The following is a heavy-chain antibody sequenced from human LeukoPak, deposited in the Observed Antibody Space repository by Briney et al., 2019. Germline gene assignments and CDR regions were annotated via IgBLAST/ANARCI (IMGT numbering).Heavy chain of an antibody. CDR2: ISGSGDTT. V-gene: IGHV3-23*01. CDR3: AKSYYPAAPGAFDI. J-gene: IGHJ3*02. CDR1: GFTFSSYA. D-gene: IGHD3-10*01. Sequence: GGSLRLSCVASGFTFSSYAMTWVRQAPGKGLDWVSVISGSGDTTYYADSVKGRFTISRDNAKNSLYLQMNSLRAEDTALYYCAKSYYPAAPGAFDIWGQGTMVTVSS.